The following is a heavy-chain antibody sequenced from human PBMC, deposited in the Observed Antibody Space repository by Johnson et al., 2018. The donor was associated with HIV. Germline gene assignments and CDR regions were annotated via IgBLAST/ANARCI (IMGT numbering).Heavy chain of an antibody. CDR2: IKQDGSEK. D-gene: IGHD3-16*01. J-gene: IGHJ3*02. CDR3: ARELGGI. Sequence: QVQLVESGGGVVQPERSLRLSCSASGFTFSSYAMHWVRQAPGKGLEWVANIKQDGSEKYYANSVKGRFTISRDNSKNTLYLQMGSLRVEDMAVYYCARELGGIWGRGTMVTVSS. CDR1: GFTFSSYA. V-gene: IGHV3-30*14.